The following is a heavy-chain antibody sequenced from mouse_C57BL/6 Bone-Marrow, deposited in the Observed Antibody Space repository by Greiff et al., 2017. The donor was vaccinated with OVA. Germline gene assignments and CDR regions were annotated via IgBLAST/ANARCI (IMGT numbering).Heavy chain of an antibody. J-gene: IGHJ1*03. CDR2: IDPNSGGT. CDR3: ASYYYGSSYDWYFDV. D-gene: IGHD1-1*01. Sequence: QVQLQQPGAELVKPGASVKLSCKASGYTFTSYWMPWVKQRPGRGLEWIGRIDPNSGGTKYNEKFKSKATLTVDKPSSTAYMQLSSLTSEDSAVYYCASYYYGSSYDWYFDVWGTGTTVTVSS. V-gene: IGHV1-72*01. CDR1: GYTFTSYW.